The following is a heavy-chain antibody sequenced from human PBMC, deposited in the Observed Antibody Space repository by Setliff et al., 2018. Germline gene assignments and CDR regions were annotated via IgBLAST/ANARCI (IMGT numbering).Heavy chain of an antibody. CDR2: ISDSSIYI. D-gene: IGHD2-15*01. V-gene: IGHV3-21*01. Sequence: PGGSLRLSCAASGFTFSTYSMHWVRQAPGKGLEWVSSISDSSIYIYYADSVKGRFTISRDNSKNTLYLQMNSLRPEDTAVYYCARTCSGSGCYAGLESWGQGTPVTVSS. CDR3: ARTCSGSGCYAGLES. J-gene: IGHJ4*02. CDR1: GFTFSTYS.